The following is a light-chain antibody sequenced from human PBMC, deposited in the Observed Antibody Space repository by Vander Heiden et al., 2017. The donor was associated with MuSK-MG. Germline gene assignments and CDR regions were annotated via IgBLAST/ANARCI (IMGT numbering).Light chain of an antibody. Sequence: AIRMTQSPSSLSASTGGRVTITPRARQGISSYLAWYQQNPGKAPNLLIYAAYTLQSGVPSRFSGSGSATDYTPTISCLQSEDFATYYCQQYYSYPPTFGPGTKVDIK. CDR2: AAY. J-gene: IGKJ3*01. V-gene: IGKV1-8*01. CDR3: QQYYSYPPT. CDR1: QGISSY.